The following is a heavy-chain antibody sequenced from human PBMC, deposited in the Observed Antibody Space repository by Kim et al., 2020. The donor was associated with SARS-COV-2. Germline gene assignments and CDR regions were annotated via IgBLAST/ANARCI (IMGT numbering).Heavy chain of an antibody. CDR1: GFSFSSYA. CDR2: TSGSGAST. D-gene: IGHD1-26*01. CDR3: AKGPGYSSGRADFAY. J-gene: IGHJ4*01. V-gene: IGHV3-23*01. Sequence: GGSLRLSCAASGFSFSSYAMSWVRQAPGKGLEWVSITSGSGASTYYADSVKGRLTISRDNSDNTLHLHMNSLRADDTAVYYCAKGPGYSSGRADFAYWG.